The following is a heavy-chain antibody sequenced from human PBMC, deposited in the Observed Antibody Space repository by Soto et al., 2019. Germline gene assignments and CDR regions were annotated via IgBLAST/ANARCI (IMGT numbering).Heavy chain of an antibody. J-gene: IGHJ4*02. CDR3: AKHEGYCSTTTCSNFDY. CDR1: GFTFTSYW. Sequence: SLKISCKGSGFTFTSYWITWVRQMPGKGLEWMGIIYPGDSDSSYSPSFQGQVTISADKSINTAYLHWSSLKASDTAIYYCAKHEGYCSTTTCSNFDYWGQGTLVTVSS. D-gene: IGHD2-2*01. V-gene: IGHV5-51*01. CDR2: IYPGDSDS.